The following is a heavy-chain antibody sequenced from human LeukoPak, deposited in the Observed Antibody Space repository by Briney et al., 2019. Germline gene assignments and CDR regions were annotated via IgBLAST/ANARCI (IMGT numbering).Heavy chain of an antibody. V-gene: IGHV1-69*04. Sequence: ASVKVSCKASGGTFSSYAISWLRQAPGQGLEWMGRIIPILGIANYAQKFQGRVTITADKSTSTAYMELSSLRSEDTAVYYCARSRDIVVVPAAIDWFDPWGQGTLVTVSS. CDR2: IIPILGIA. CDR1: GGTFSSYA. D-gene: IGHD2-2*02. J-gene: IGHJ5*02. CDR3: ARSRDIVVVPAAIDWFDP.